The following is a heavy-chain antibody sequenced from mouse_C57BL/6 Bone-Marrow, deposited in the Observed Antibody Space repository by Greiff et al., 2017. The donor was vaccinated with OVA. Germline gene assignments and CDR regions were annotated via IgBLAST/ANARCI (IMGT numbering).Heavy chain of an antibody. CDR2: IDPENGDT. CDR1: GFNIKDDY. CDR3: TSYGNFDY. D-gene: IGHD2-1*01. J-gene: IGHJ2*01. Sequence: VQLQQSGAELVRPGASVKLSCTASGFNIKDDYMHWVKQRPEQGLEWIGWIDPENGDTEYASKFQGTATITADTSSNPAYLQLSSLTSEDTAVYYCTSYGNFDYWGQGTTLTVSS. V-gene: IGHV14-4*01.